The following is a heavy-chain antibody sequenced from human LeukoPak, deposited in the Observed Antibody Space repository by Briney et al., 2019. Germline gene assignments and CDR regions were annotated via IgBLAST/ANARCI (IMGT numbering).Heavy chain of an antibody. CDR1: GYTFSTYY. J-gene: IGHJ4*02. D-gene: IGHD4-17*01. Sequence: ASVKVSCKASGYTFSTYYMHWVRQAPGQGLEWMGIINPSGTDSNYAQKFQGRVTMTRDMSTSTVNMELSILRSEDTAMYYCARDGGGDYDFDYWGQGTLVTVSS. CDR3: ARDGGGDYDFDY. V-gene: IGHV1-46*01. CDR2: INPSGTDS.